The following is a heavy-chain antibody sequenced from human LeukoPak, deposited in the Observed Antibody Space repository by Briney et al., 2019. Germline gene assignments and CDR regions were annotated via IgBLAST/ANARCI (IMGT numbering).Heavy chain of an antibody. CDR2: ISGSGGST. V-gene: IGHV3-23*01. D-gene: IGHD1-20*01. J-gene: IGHJ4*02. CDR3: ARDVTGRENY. Sequence: GGSLRLSCAASGFTFSSYAMSWVRQAPGKGLEWVSAISGSGGSTYYADSVKGRFTISRDNAKNSLYLQMNSLRAEDTAVYYCARDVTGRENYWGQGTLVTVSS. CDR1: GFTFSSYA.